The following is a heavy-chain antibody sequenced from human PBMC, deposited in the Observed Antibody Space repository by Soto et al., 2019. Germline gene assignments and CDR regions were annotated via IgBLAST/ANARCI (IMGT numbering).Heavy chain of an antibody. CDR1: GFTFSSYS. D-gene: IGHD2-21*02. CDR2: ISSSSSYI. Sequence: EVQLVESGGGLVKPGGSLRLSCAASGFTFSSYSMNWVRQAPGKGLEWVSSISSSSSYIYYADSVKGRFTISRDNAKNSLYLQMNSLRPEDTAVYYCARGRFCGGDCYQTHFDYWGQGTLVTISS. CDR3: ARGRFCGGDCYQTHFDY. V-gene: IGHV3-21*01. J-gene: IGHJ4*02.